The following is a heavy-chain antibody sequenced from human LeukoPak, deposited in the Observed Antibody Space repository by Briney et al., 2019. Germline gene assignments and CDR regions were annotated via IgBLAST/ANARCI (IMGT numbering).Heavy chain of an antibody. CDR3: TSGVGTLDY. V-gene: IGHV3-15*01. CDR2: IQSTTNGGTP. J-gene: IGHJ4*02. Sequence: GGSLRLSCAGSGFTFINAWMTWVRQAPGKGLEWVGRIQSTTNGGTPDYATPVKGRFTISRGDSKNTLYLQMNSLKTEDTAVYYCTSGVGTLDYWGQGALVTVSS. D-gene: IGHD1-14*01. CDR1: GFTFINAW.